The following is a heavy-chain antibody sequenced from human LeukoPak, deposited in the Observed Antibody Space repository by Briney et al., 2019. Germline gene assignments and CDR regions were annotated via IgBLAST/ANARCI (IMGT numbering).Heavy chain of an antibody. V-gene: IGHV1-2*02. CDR2: INPNSGGT. J-gene: IGHJ5*02. D-gene: IGHD2-15*01. CDR1: GYTFTGYY. CDR3: ARGYCSGGSCYSNWFDP. Sequence: ASVKVSCKASGYTFTGYYMHWARQAPGQGLEWMGWINPNSGGTNYAQKFQGRVTMTRDTSISTAYMELSRLRSDDTAVYCCARGYCSGGSCYSNWFDPWGQGTLVTVSS.